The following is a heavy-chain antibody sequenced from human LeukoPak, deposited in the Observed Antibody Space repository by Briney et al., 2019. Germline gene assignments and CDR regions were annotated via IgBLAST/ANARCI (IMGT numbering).Heavy chain of an antibody. Sequence: ASVKVSFKASGGTFSSYAISWVRQAPGQGLEWMGRIIPIFGIANYAQKFQGRVTITADKSTSTAYMELSSLRSEDTAVYYCAGESHFQLRLLPDYWGQGTLVTVSS. CDR1: GGTFSSYA. J-gene: IGHJ4*02. D-gene: IGHD4-17*01. V-gene: IGHV1-69*04. CDR2: IIPIFGIA. CDR3: AGESHFQLRLLPDY.